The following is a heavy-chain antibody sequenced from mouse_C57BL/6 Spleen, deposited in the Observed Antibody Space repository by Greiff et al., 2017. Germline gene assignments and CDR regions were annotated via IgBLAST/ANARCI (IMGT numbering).Heavy chain of an antibody. Sequence: QVQLQQSGAELVKPGASVKISCKASGYAFSSYWMNWVKQRPGKGLEWIGQIYPGDGDTNYNGKFKGKATLTADKSSSTAYMQLSSLTSEDSAVYFCALVTTDENYFDYWGQGTTLTVSS. CDR3: ALVTTDENYFDY. CDR2: IYPGDGDT. D-gene: IGHD2-2*01. J-gene: IGHJ2*01. CDR1: GYAFSSYW. V-gene: IGHV1-80*01.